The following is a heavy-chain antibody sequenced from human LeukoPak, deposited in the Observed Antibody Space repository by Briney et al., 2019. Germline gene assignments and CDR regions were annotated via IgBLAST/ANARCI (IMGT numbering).Heavy chain of an antibody. CDR3: ARGEGYYGSGSVIDY. D-gene: IGHD3-10*01. CDR1: GYTFTGYY. CDR2: INPNSGGT. V-gene: IGHV1-2*04. Sequence: ASVKVSCKASGYTFTGYYMHWVRQAPGQGLEGMGLINPNSGGTNYAQKFQGWVTMTRDTSISTAYMELSRLRSDDTDVYYCARGEGYYGSGSVIDYWGQGTLVTVSS. J-gene: IGHJ4*02.